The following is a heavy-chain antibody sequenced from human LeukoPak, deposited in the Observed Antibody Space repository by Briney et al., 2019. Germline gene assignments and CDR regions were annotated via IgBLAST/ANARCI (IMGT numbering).Heavy chain of an antibody. Sequence: NPGGSLRLSCAASGFTFSSYTMTWVRQAPGKGLEWVSSISSSSSYIYSADSVKGRFTISRDNAKNSLYLQMNSLRAEDTAVYYCARHLSGITGYTYGRGIVYWGQGTLLTVSS. CDR2: ISSSSSYI. J-gene: IGHJ4*02. D-gene: IGHD5-18*01. CDR1: GFTFSSYT. V-gene: IGHV3-21*01. CDR3: ARHLSGITGYTYGRGIVY.